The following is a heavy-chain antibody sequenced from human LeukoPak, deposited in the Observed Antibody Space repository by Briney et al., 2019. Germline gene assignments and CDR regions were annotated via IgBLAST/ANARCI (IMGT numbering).Heavy chain of an antibody. V-gene: IGHV4-34*01. J-gene: IGHJ4*02. CDR3: ARSTEGY. CDR1: GGSFSGYY. Sequence: SETLSLTCAVYGGSFSGYYWSWIRQPPGKGLEWIGEINHSGSTNYNPSLKSRVTISVDTSKNQFSLKLSSVTAADTAVYYCARSTEGYWGQGTLVTVSS. CDR2: INHSGST.